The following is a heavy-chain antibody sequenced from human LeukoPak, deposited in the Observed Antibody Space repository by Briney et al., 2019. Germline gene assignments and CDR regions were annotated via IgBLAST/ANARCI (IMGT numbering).Heavy chain of an antibody. CDR1: GFIFNSYG. J-gene: IGHJ2*01. D-gene: IGHD5-18*01. CDR3: AKDADTATIIYWYFDL. Sequence: PGGSLRLSCAASGFIFNSYGMHWVRQAPGKGLEWVAVISDDGSNKYYADSVKGRFTISRDNSKNTLYLQMNSLRAEDTAVYYCAKDADTATIIYWYFDLWGRGTLVTVSS. CDR2: ISDDGSNK. V-gene: IGHV3-30*18.